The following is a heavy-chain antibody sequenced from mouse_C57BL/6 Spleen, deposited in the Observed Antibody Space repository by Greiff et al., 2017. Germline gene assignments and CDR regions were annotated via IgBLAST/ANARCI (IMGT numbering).Heavy chain of an antibody. J-gene: IGHJ3*01. CDR1: GYSITSGYY. CDR3: ARDGASSGSWFAY. V-gene: IGHV3-6*01. D-gene: IGHD3-2*02. CDR2: ISYDGSN. Sequence: DVKLQESGPGLVKPSQSLSLTCSVTGYSITSGYYWNWIRQFPGNKLEWMGYISYDGSNNYNPSLKNRISITRDTSKNQFFLKLNSVTTEDTATYHCARDGASSGSWFAYWGQGTLVTVSA.